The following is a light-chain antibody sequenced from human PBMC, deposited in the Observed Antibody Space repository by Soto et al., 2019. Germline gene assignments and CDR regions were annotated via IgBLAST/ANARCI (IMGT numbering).Light chain of an antibody. CDR3: QPYNGYPLT. CDR1: QSISSW. J-gene: IGKJ4*01. CDR2: KAS. V-gene: IGKV1-5*03. Sequence: DIQMTQSPSSLSASVGDRVTITCRASQSISSWLAWYQQKPGKVPKLLIYKASTLESGVPSRFSGSGSGTEFTLTISTLQPDDLATYYCQPYNGYPLTFGGGTKVEI.